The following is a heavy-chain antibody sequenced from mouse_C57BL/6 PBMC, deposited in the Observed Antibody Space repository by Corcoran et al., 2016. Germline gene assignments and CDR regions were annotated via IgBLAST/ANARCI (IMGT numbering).Heavy chain of an antibody. J-gene: IGHJ2*01. CDR3: ATPYGSS. CDR2: INTYSGVP. Sequence: QIQLVQSGPELKKPGETVKISCKASGYTFTTYGMSWVKQAPGKGIKWMGWINTYSGVPTYADDFKVRFAFSLETSASTAYLQINNLKNEDTATYFCATPYGSSWGQGTTLTVSS. D-gene: IGHD1-1*01. V-gene: IGHV9-3*01. CDR1: GYTFTTYG.